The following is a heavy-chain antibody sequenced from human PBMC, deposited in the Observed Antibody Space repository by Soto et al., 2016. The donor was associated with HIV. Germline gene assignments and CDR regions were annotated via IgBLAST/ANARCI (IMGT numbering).Heavy chain of an antibody. D-gene: IGHD2-2*01. CDR3: ATPVSSTWPL. Sequence: EVQLVESGGGLVQPGGSLRLSCAASGFTFSTYTMQWVRQAPGKGLEYVSSISSNGVNTYYGGSVKDRFTFSRDNSKNMLYLQMDSLRIEDTAVYYCATPVSSTWPLWGQGNPGH. J-gene: IGHJ4*02. CDR2: ISSNGVNT. V-gene: IGHV3-64*07. CDR1: GFTFSTYT.